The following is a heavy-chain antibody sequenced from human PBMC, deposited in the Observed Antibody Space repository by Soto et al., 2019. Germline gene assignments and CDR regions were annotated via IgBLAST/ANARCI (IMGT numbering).Heavy chain of an antibody. CDR2: IYYSGSI. J-gene: IGHJ5*02. V-gene: IGHV4-39*01. CDR3: VRQIPPAGTPNWFDP. D-gene: IGHD6-13*01. CDR1: GGSISSSSYY. Sequence: QLQLQESGPGLVKPSETLSLTCTVSGGSISSSSYYWGWIRQPPGKGLEWIGSIYYSGSIYYNPSLKSRVSISVDRSKNPFSLKLSAVTPAGTAVYYCVRQIPPAGTPNWFDPWGQGTLLTVSS.